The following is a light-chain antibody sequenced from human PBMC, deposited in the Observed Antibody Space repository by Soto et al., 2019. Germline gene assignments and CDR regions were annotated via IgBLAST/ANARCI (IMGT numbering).Light chain of an antibody. CDR2: DAS. V-gene: IGKV3-11*01. CDR3: QQRSDWLYT. Sequence: IVLTQSPDTLSLSPGDRATLSCRASQTINIYLAWYQQKPGQAPRLLIYDASKRSTGIPARFSGSGSGTDFTLTISSLEPEDFAVYYCQQRSDWLYTFGQGTKLEIK. CDR1: QTINIY. J-gene: IGKJ2*01.